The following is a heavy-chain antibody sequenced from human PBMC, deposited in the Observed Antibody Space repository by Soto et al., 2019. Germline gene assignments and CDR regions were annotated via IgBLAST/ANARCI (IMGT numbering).Heavy chain of an antibody. CDR3: VVSQGFSAPFDY. V-gene: IGHV3-9*01. CDR2: ISWNSGTR. D-gene: IGHD2-15*01. CDR1: GFTFDDYA. J-gene: IGHJ4*02. Sequence: EVKLVESGGGLVQPGWSLRLSCATSGFTFDDYAMHWVRQGPGQGLEWVSGISWNSGTRGYADSVKGRFTISRDSAKNSLYLQMNSLRAEDTALYYCVVSQGFSAPFDYWGQGTLVTVSS.